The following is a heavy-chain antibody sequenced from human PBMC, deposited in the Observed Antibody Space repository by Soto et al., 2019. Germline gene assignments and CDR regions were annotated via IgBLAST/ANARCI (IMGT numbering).Heavy chain of an antibody. CDR1: GYTFTYRH. J-gene: IGHJ6*03. Sequence: GASVKVSCKASGYTFTYRHLHWVRQAPGQALEWMGWITPFNGNTNYAQKFQDRVTITRDRSMSTAYMELSSLRSEDTAMYYCASSRMNYYYYMDVWGKGTTVTVSS. V-gene: IGHV1-45*02. CDR3: ASSRMNYYYYMDV. CDR2: ITPFNGNT.